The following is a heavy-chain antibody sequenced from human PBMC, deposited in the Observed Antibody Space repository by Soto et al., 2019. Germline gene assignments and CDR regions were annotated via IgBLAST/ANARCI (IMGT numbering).Heavy chain of an antibody. CDR2: IGSTGSTI. Sequence: GGSLRLSCAASGFDFRIYEMNWVRQAPGKGLEWLSYIGSTGSTIYYADSVMGRFTISRDDGKNSVYLQMNTLRAEDTAVYYCARRGYSGYDWGWYFDFWGQGTPVTVSS. D-gene: IGHD5-12*01. J-gene: IGHJ4*02. V-gene: IGHV3-48*03. CDR3: ARRGYSGYDWGWYFDF. CDR1: GFDFRIYE.